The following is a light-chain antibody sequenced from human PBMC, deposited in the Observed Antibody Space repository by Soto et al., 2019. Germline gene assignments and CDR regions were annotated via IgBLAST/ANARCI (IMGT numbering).Light chain of an antibody. V-gene: IGKV1-5*01. CDR3: QHYNGYSWT. Sequence: DIQMTQSPSTLSASVGDRVTITCRASQSISSWLAWYQQKPGKAPKLLIYDASSLESGVPSRFSGSGSGTEFTLTISSLQPDDLATYFCQHYNGYSWTFGQGTKVDIK. CDR1: QSISSW. CDR2: DAS. J-gene: IGKJ1*01.